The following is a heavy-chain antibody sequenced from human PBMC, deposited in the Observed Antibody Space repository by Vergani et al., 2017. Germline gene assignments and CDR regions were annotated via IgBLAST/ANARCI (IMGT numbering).Heavy chain of an antibody. CDR3: ARDYTTFPYYYYYMDV. J-gene: IGHJ6*03. CDR2: ISSSGSTI. D-gene: IGHD2/OR15-2a*01. CDR1: GFTFSDYY. V-gene: IGHV3-11*01. Sequence: QVQLVESGGGLVKPGGSLRLSCAASGFTFSDYYMSWIRQAPGKGVEWVSYISSSGSTIYYADSVKGRFTISRDNAKNSLYLQMNSLRAEDTAVYYCARDYTTFPYYYYYMDVWGKGTTVTVSS.